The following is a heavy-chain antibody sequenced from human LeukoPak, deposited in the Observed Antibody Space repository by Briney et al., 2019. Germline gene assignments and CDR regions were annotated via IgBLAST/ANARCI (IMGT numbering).Heavy chain of an antibody. V-gene: IGHV1-2*02. CDR2: INPNSGGT. D-gene: IGHD3-10*01. CDR1: GYTFTGYY. CDR3: AALGCTMEGRTDP. Sequence: ASVKVSCKASGYTFTGYYMHWVRQAPGQGLEWMGWINPNSGGTNYAQKFQGRVTMTRDTSISTAYMELYRLTSDDTAVYFCAALGCTMEGRTDPRGHGTPVTVSS. J-gene: IGHJ5*02.